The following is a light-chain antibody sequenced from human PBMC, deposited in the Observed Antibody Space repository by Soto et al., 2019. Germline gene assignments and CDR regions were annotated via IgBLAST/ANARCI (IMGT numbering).Light chain of an antibody. CDR2: AAS. CDR3: QQANSPPLT. CDR1: ERINTY. J-gene: IGKJ4*01. V-gene: IGKV1-12*01. Sequence: DIQMTQSPASGSASVGDSVTITCRASERINTYLAWYQQQPGKAPKXLIYAASSLQSGVPSRFRGIVSGTELTINISHLQPEDCETDYGQQANSPPLTFVGGTKVDIK.